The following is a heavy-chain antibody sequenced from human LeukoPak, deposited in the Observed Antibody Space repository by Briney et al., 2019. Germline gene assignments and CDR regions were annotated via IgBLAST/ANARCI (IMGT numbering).Heavy chain of an antibody. CDR3: ARDQGPAATHWFRPFDY. J-gene: IGHJ4*02. CDR1: TGSISSSSYY. V-gene: IGHV4-39*07. D-gene: IGHD2-2*01. CDR2: IYYSGST. Sequence: PSETLSLTCTVSTGSISSSSYYWGWIRQPPGKGLEWIGSIYYSGSTYYNPSLKSRITISVDTSKNQFSLKLSSVTAADTAVYYCARDQGPAATHWFRPFDYWGQGTLVTVSS.